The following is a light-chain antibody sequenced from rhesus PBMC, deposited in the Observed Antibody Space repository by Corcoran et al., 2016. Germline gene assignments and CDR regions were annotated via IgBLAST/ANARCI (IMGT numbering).Light chain of an antibody. Sequence: DIQMTKSPSSLSASVGDKVTITCHVSQDISGWLAWYQQTPGKAPRPLIYAASSLQSGVPSRFSGSGSGTDYTLTISSLQPEGFAAYYCQQYDDLPRTFGQGTKVEIK. J-gene: IGKJ1*01. CDR1: QDISGW. V-gene: IGKV1-19*01. CDR2: AAS. CDR3: QQYDDLPRT.